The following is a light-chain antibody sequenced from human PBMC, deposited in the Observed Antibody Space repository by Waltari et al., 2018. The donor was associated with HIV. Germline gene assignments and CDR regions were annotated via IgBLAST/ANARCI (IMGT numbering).Light chain of an antibody. J-gene: IGLJ2*01. CDR3: NSRDSSGNHLV. Sequence: SSELTQDPAVSVALGQTVRITCQGDSLRSYYASWYKQKPGQAPVLVIYGKNNRPSGIPDRFSGSYSGNTASLTITGAQAEDEADYYCNSRDSSGNHLVFGGGTKLTVL. V-gene: IGLV3-19*01. CDR2: GKN. CDR1: SLRSYY.